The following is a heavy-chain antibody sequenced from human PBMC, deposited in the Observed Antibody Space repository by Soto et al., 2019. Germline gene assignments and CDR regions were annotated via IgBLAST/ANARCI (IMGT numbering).Heavy chain of an antibody. CDR3: ARPDSSSWAAPFGS. J-gene: IGHJ4*02. CDR2: SSYTGNT. CDR1: WASITSCGYY. V-gene: IGHV4-39*01. Sequence: PSETLCLTCTFSWASITSCGYYLGWIRHPPGKGLQWIGRSSYTGNTYFNPSLRRRVTISFDTSKNQFSLRLTSVTASDTAVYYCARPDSSSWAAPFGSWGQGTLVTVS. D-gene: IGHD6-13*01.